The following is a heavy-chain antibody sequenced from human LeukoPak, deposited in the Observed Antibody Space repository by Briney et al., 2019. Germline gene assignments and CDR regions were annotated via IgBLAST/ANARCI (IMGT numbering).Heavy chain of an antibody. D-gene: IGHD1-1*01. CDR2: ICPDGTVT. CDR1: GFTFSTYC. J-gene: IGHJ5*01. V-gene: IGHV3-74*01. Sequence: GGSLRLSCAASGFTFSTYCMHWVRQAPGKGPMWVSRICPDGTVTNYADSVKARFIISRDNARNTVYLQMNSLRAEDTAVYYCAKDRSWIIDAWFDSWGQGTRVTVSS. CDR3: AKDRSWIIDAWFDS.